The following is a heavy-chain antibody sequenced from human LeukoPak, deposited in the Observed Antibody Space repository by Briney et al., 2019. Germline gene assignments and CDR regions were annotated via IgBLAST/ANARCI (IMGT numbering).Heavy chain of an antibody. D-gene: IGHD2-15*01. CDR2: IKQDGSEK. V-gene: IGHV3-7*01. J-gene: IGHJ4*02. CDR3: AREEVGYFDY. Sequence: PGGSLRLSCAASGFTFSGYWMSWVRQAPGKGLEWVANIKQDGSEKYYVDSVKGRFTISRDNAKNSLYLQMNSLRAEDTAVYYCAREEVGYFDYWGQGTLVTVSS. CDR1: GFTFSGYW.